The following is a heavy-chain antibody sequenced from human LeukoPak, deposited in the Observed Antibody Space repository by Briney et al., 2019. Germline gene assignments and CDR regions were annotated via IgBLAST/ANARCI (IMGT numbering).Heavy chain of an antibody. V-gene: IGHV3-30-3*01. CDR3: ARDSGYYDFWSGLKNWFDP. J-gene: IGHJ5*02. CDR2: ISYDGSNK. D-gene: IGHD3-3*01. Sequence: GGSLRLSCAASGFTFSSYAMHWVRQAPGKGLEWVAVISYDGSNKYYADSVKGRFTISRDNSKNTLYLQMNSPRAEDTAVYYCARDSGYYDFWSGLKNWFDPWGQGTLVTISS. CDR1: GFTFSSYA.